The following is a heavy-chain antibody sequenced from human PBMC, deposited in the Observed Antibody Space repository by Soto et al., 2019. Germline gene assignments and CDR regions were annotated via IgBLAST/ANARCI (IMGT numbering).Heavy chain of an antibody. CDR2: IYYSGST. V-gene: IGHV4-59*01. CDR1: GGSISSYY. CDR3: ARAGYCSSTSCRERNWFDP. J-gene: IGHJ5*02. Sequence: SETLSLTCTVSGGSISSYYWSWIRQPPGKGLEWIGYIYYSGSTNYNHSLKHRVTISADTSKIQFSLKLSSVTAADTAVYYCARAGYCSSTSCRERNWFDPWGQGTLVTVSS. D-gene: IGHD2-2*03.